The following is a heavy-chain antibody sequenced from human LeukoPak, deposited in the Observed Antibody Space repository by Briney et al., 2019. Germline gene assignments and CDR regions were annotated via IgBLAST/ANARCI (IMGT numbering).Heavy chain of an antibody. J-gene: IGHJ4*02. CDR1: GYTFTGYY. CDR3: AGDYYGSGPFDY. Sequence: ASVKVSCKASGYTFTGYYMHWVRQAPGQGLEWMGIINPSGGSTSYAQKFQGRVTMTRDTSTSTVYMELSSLRSEDTAVYYCAGDYYGSGPFDYWGQGTLVTVSS. CDR2: INPSGGST. V-gene: IGHV1-46*01. D-gene: IGHD3-10*01.